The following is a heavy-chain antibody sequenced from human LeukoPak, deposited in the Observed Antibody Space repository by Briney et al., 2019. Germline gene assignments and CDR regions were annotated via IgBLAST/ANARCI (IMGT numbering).Heavy chain of an antibody. CDR3: AREDGDY. CDR1: GASITSFH. D-gene: IGHD6-6*01. V-gene: IGHV4-4*07. CDR2: IYTSGST. J-gene: IGHJ4*02. Sequence: SETLSLTCAVSGASITSFHWTWFRQPAGRGLEWIGLIYTSGSTLYNPSLQSRVAMSVDVTKNQLSLKLSYVTAADAATYYCAREDGDYWGQGTLVTVSS.